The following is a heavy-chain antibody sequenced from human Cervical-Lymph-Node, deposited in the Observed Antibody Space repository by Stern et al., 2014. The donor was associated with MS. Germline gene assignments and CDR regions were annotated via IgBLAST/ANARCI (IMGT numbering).Heavy chain of an antibody. J-gene: IGHJ6*02. D-gene: IGHD6-13*01. CDR2: IYRDGST. CDR3: ARDTGIAAGDNYYYGMDV. Sequence: EVQLVESGGGLIQPGGSLRLSCAASGLTVSSNYMSWVRQAPGKGLEWVSVIYRDGSTYYADYVKCRFTISRVNFKNTVNLQMNSLRAEDTAVYYCARDTGIAAGDNYYYGMDVWGQGTTVTVSS. V-gene: IGHV3-53*01. CDR1: GLTVSSNY.